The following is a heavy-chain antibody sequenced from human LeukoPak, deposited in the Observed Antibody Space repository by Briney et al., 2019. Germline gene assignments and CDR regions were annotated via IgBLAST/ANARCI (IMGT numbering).Heavy chain of an antibody. D-gene: IGHD3/OR15-3a*01. CDR1: GFTFSSYS. CDR2: ISSSSSYI. V-gene: IGHV3-21*01. CDR3: ARGNGDLWIPY. J-gene: IGHJ4*02. Sequence: PGGSLRLSCAASGFTFSSYSMNWVRQAPGKGLEWISSISSSSSYIYYADSVKGRFTISRDNAKNSLYLQMNSLRAEDTAVYYCARGNGDLWIPYWGQGTLVTVSS.